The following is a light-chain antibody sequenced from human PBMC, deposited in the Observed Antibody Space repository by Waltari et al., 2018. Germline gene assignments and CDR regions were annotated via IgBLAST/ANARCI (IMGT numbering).Light chain of an antibody. CDR1: QRVNSNY. Sequence: ELVLTQSPGTLSLSPGDRATLSCRASQRVNSNYVAWYQQKPGQAPKVLIYAASSRATGIPDRFSGRGSETDFTLTITRLEPEDFAVYYCQQYGYSPSTFGPGTTVDFK. J-gene: IGKJ3*01. CDR3: QQYGYSPST. CDR2: AAS. V-gene: IGKV3-20*01.